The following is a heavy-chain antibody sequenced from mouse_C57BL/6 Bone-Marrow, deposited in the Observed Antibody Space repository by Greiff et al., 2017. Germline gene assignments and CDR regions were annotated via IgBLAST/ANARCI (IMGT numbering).Heavy chain of an antibody. CDR3: TTEYPFDY. CDR2: IDPENGDT. D-gene: IGHD2-10*02. Sequence: VQLQQSGAELVRPGASVKLSCTASGFNIKDDYMHWVKQRPEQGLEWIGWIDPENGDTEYASKFQGKATITADTSSNTAYLQLSSLTSEDTAVYYCTTEYPFDYGDQGTTLTVSS. J-gene: IGHJ2*01. V-gene: IGHV14-4*01. CDR1: GFNIKDDY.